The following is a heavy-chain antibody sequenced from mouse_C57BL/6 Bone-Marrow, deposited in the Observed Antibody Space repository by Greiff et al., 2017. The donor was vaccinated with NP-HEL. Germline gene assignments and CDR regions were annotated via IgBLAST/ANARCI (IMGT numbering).Heavy chain of an antibody. CDR2: INPSSGYT. V-gene: IGHV1-4*01. D-gene: IGHD4-1*01. J-gene: IGHJ4*01. Sequence: VQLQESGAELARPGASVKMSCKASGYTFTSYTMHWVKQRPGQGLEWIGYINPSSGYTKYNQKFKDKATLTADKSSSTAYMQLSSLTSEDSAVYYCARSPLLTGYYAMDYWGQGTSVTVSS. CDR3: ARSPLLTGYYAMDY. CDR1: GYTFTSYT.